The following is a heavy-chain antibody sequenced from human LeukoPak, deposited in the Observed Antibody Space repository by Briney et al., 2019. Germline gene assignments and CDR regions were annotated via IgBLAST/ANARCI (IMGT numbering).Heavy chain of an antibody. V-gene: IGHV1-69*04. CDR1: GGTFSSYA. Sequence: SVKVSCKASGGTFSSYAISWVRQAPGQGLEWMGRIIPILGIANYAQKFQGRVTITADKSTSTAYMELSSLRSEDTAVYYCAIRYCSSTSCYGIGRWGMDVWGKGTTVTVSS. CDR2: IIPILGIA. D-gene: IGHD2-2*01. CDR3: AIRYCSSTSCYGIGRWGMDV. J-gene: IGHJ6*03.